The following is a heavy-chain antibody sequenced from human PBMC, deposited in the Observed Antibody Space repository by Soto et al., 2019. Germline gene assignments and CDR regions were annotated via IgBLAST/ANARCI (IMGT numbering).Heavy chain of an antibody. D-gene: IGHD1-26*01. CDR1: GFTFSSYG. J-gene: IGHJ4*02. CDR2: IWYDGSNK. V-gene: IGHV3-33*01. Sequence: QVQLVESGGGVVQPGRSLRLSCAASGFTFSSYGMHWVRQAPGKGLEWVAVIWYDGSNKYYADSVKGRFTISRDNSKNTLYIQMNSLRAEDTAVYYCARDGGSYPRGYFDYWGQGTLVTVSS. CDR3: ARDGGSYPRGYFDY.